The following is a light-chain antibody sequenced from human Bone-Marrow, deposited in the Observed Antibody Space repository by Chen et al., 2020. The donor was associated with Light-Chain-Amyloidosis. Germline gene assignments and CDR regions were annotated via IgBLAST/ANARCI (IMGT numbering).Light chain of an antibody. CDR1: SSDIGGYNF. J-gene: IGLJ3*02. V-gene: IGLV2-14*01. Sequence: QSALTPPASVSASPGHSIAISCPGASSDIGGYNFVSWYQQHSGKAPKLILYEVSNRPSGVSSRFSGSKSGDTASLTISGLQPEDEADYYCSSYTTSTTWVFGGGTKLTVL. CDR3: SSYTTSTTWV. CDR2: EVS.